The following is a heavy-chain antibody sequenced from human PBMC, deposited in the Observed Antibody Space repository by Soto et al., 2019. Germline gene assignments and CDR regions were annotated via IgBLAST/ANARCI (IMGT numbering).Heavy chain of an antibody. Sequence: EVQLLESGGGLVQPGESLRLSCVASGFSFSSYAMSWVRQAPGKGLEWVSVISGRDGSTYYGDSVKGRFTISRDNSKNTLYLQMNSLRAEDTAVYYCARVGGKPNSSSWYYYYYYGMDVWGQGTTVTVSS. J-gene: IGHJ6*02. CDR3: ARVGGKPNSSSWYYYYYYGMDV. CDR1: GFSFSSYA. V-gene: IGHV3-23*02. D-gene: IGHD6-13*01. CDR2: ISGRDGST.